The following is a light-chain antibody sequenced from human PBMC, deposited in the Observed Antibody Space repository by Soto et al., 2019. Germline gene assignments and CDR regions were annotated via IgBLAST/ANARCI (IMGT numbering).Light chain of an antibody. CDR2: DAS. V-gene: IGKV3-11*01. Sequence: VLTQSPATLSLSPGGRATLSCRASQSVSTHLAWYQQKLGQAPRLLIYDASNRAPGVPARFSGSGSGTDFTLTITSLEPEDFAVYYCQQRFIWPPLTFGGGTKVE. CDR1: QSVSTH. CDR3: QQRFIWPPLT. J-gene: IGKJ4*01.